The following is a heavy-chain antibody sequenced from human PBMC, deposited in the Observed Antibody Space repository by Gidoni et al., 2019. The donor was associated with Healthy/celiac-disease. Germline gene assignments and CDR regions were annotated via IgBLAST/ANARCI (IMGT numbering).Heavy chain of an antibody. CDR1: GFTFGDYA. V-gene: IGHV3-43D*03. D-gene: IGHD3-10*01. J-gene: IGHJ4*02. CDR2: MSWDGGSI. Sequence: EVQLVESGGVVVQPGGSLRLSCAASGFTFGDYAMHWVRQATGKGVECVSLMSWDGGSIYYADSVKGRFTISRDNSKNSLYLQMTSLRAEDTALYYCAKDGGSGISNPFDYWGQGTLVTVSS. CDR3: AKDGGSGISNPFDY.